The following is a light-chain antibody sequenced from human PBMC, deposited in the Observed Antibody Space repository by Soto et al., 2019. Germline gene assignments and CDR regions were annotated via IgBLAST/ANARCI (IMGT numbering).Light chain of an antibody. J-gene: IGKJ1*01. CDR3: QHYNSYSEA. Sequence: DIQMTQSPSTLSLDLVDRVTITCRASQTISSWLAWYQQKPGKAPKLLIYKASTLKSGVPSRFSGSGSGTEFTLTISSLQPDDFATYYCQHYNSYSEAFGQGTKVDIK. CDR2: KAS. CDR1: QTISSW. V-gene: IGKV1-5*03.